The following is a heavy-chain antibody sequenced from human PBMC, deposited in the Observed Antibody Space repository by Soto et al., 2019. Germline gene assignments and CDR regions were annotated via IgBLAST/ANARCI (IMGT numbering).Heavy chain of an antibody. CDR1: CGSISSYY. CDR2: IYYSGST. CDR3: AGRLRPWYFDL. D-gene: IGHD4-17*01. Sequence: SETLSLTCTVSCGSISSYYWSWIRQPPGKGLEWIGYIYYSGSTNYNPSLKSRVTISVDTSKNQFSLKLSSVTAADTAVYYCAGRLRPWYFDLWGRGTLVTVSS. V-gene: IGHV4-59*01. J-gene: IGHJ2*01.